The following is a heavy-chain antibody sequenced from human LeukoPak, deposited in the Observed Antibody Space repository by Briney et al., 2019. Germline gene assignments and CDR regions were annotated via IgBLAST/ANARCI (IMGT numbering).Heavy chain of an antibody. Sequence: SVKVSCKASGGTFSSYAISWVRQAPGQGLEWMGGIIPIFGTANYAQKFHGRVTITADESTSTAYMELSSLRSEDTAVYYCARGTDSGSYSPFDYWGQGTLVTVSS. CDR1: GGTFSSYA. D-gene: IGHD1-26*01. V-gene: IGHV1-69*13. CDR2: IIPIFGTA. J-gene: IGHJ4*02. CDR3: ARGTDSGSYSPFDY.